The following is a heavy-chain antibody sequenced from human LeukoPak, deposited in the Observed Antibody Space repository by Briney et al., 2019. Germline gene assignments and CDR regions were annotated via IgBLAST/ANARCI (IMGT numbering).Heavy chain of an antibody. CDR3: ARVDCSGGSCYLDY. V-gene: IGHV3-74*01. Sequence: PGGSLRLSCAASGFTFCRYWMHGVRQTPGKGLLSVSRINSDGSSTRYADSVKGRFTISRDNAKNTLDLQMSSLRAEDTDVYYCARVDCSGGSCYLDYWGQGTLVTVSS. D-gene: IGHD2-15*01. J-gene: IGHJ4*02. CDR2: INSDGSST. CDR1: GFTFCRYW.